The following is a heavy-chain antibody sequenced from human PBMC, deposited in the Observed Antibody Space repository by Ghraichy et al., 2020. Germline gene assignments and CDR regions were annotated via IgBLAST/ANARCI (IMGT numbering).Heavy chain of an antibody. J-gene: IGHJ4*02. CDR1: GFTFSSYG. Sequence: GGSLRLSCAESGFTFSSYGMHWVRQAPGKGLEWVAFIRYDGSNKYYADSVKGRFTISRDNSKNTLYLQMNSLRAEDTAVYYCAKDDSSGSAAFDYWGQGTLVTVSS. V-gene: IGHV3-30*02. D-gene: IGHD3-22*01. CDR2: IRYDGSNK. CDR3: AKDDSSGSAAFDY.